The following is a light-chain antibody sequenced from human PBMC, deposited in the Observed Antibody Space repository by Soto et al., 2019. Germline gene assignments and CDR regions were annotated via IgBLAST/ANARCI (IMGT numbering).Light chain of an antibody. V-gene: IGKV1-5*01. J-gene: IGKJ1*01. CDR3: QHYNNFSGT. Sequence: DIQMTQSPSSLSASVGDEVTITCRASQTIMTYLNWYQQKPGKAPKLLIYAASSLQSGVPSRFSGTSSGTEFTLTISSLQPDDFATYYCQHYNNFSGTFGQGTKVDIK. CDR2: AAS. CDR1: QTIMTY.